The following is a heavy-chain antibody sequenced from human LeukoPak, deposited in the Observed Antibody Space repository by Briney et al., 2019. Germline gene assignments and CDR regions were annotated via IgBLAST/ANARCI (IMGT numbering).Heavy chain of an antibody. J-gene: IGHJ6*03. Sequence: PSETLPLTCAVYGGSFSGYYWSWIRQPPGKGLEWIGEINHSGSTNYNPSLKSRVTISVDTSKNQFSLKLSSVTAADTAVYYCARAHTGPYYYYMDVWGKGTTVTVSS. CDR2: INHSGST. CDR1: GGSFSGYY. D-gene: IGHD5-18*01. CDR3: ARAHTGPYYYYMDV. V-gene: IGHV4-34*01.